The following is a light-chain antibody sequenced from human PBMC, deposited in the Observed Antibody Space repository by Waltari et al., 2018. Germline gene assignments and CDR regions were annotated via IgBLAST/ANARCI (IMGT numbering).Light chain of an antibody. V-gene: IGKV3-11*01. CDR2: QAS. CDR1: ESVSLFGINL. J-gene: IGKJ2*03. Sequence: DIVLTQSPASLAASPGQRATITCRASESVSLFGINLIPWYQQKPGQPPKLLIYQASNIDTGVPARFSGSGSGTDFTLTINPVEADDAADYYCLQSKNSPSSFGQGTKVEIK. CDR3: LQSKNSPSS.